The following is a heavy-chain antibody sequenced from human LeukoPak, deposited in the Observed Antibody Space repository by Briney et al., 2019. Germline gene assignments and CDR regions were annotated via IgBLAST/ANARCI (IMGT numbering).Heavy chain of an antibody. D-gene: IGHD1-20*01. J-gene: IGHJ6*02. Sequence: TSETLSLTCTVSGGSISSYYWSWIRQPPGKGLEWIGEINHSGSTNYNPSLKSRVTISVDTSKNQFSLKLSSVTAADTAVYYCARGLGITNGGYYYGMDVWGQGTTVTVSS. CDR2: INHSGST. V-gene: IGHV4-34*01. CDR3: ARGLGITNGGYYYGMDV. CDR1: GGSISSYY.